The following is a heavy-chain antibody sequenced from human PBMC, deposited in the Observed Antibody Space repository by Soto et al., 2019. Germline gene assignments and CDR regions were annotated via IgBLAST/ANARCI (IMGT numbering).Heavy chain of an antibody. J-gene: IGHJ5*02. D-gene: IGHD1-26*01. Sequence: SETLSLTCTVSCGSIIGYYWNWIRQPPGKGLEWIGYIFHNGDINYNPSLKSRVTISVDTSKNQFSLNLSSVTAADTAVYYCARDPSGHPPLYRFDPWGQGTLVTVSS. CDR3: ARDPSGHPPLYRFDP. CDR1: CGSIIGYY. V-gene: IGHV4-59*01. CDR2: IFHNGDI.